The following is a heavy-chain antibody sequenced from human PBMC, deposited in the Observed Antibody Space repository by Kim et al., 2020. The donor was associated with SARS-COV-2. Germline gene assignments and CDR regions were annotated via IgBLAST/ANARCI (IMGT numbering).Heavy chain of an antibody. CDR2: INHSGST. CDR1: GGSFSGYY. Sequence: SETLSLTCAVYGGSFSGYYWSWIRQPPGKGLEWIGEINHSGSTNYNPSLKSRVTISVDTSKNQFSLKLSSVTAADTAVYYCARGSRLYCSGGSCSHIARDRYYYYYYMDVWGKGTTVTVSS. CDR3: ARGSRLYCSGGSCSHIARDRYYYYYYMDV. D-gene: IGHD2-15*01. J-gene: IGHJ6*03. V-gene: IGHV4-34*01.